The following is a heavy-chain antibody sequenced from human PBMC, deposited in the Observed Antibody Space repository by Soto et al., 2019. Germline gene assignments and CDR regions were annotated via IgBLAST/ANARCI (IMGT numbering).Heavy chain of an antibody. Sequence: ASVKVSCKASGGTFSSYAISWVRQAPGQGLEWMGGIIPIFGTANYAQKFQGRVTITADESTSTAYMELSSLRSEDTAVYYCANDYYDSSGFLDYWGQGTLVTSPQ. CDR1: GGTFSSYA. J-gene: IGHJ4*02. V-gene: IGHV1-69*13. CDR3: ANDYYDSSGFLDY. D-gene: IGHD3-22*01. CDR2: IIPIFGTA.